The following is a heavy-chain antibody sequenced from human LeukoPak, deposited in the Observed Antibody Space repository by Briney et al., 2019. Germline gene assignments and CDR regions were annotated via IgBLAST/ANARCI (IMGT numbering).Heavy chain of an antibody. D-gene: IGHD3-9*01. J-gene: IGHJ4*02. CDR2: INTNTGNP. V-gene: IGHV7-4-1*02. CDR3: AREVYGWLTGYTSHFDY. Sequence: ASVKVSCKASGYTFTSYAMNWVRQAPGQGLEWMGWINTNTGNPTYAQGFTGRFVFSLDTSVSTAYLQISSLKAEDTAVYYCAREVYGWLTGYTSHFDYWGQGTLVTVSS. CDR1: GYTFTSYA.